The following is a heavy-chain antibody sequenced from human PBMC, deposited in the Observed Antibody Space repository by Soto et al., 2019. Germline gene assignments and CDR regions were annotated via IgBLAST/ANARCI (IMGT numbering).Heavy chain of an antibody. CDR3: AKGGGAAGRGYYFDY. V-gene: IGHV3-9*01. J-gene: IGHJ4*02. D-gene: IGHD6-13*01. CDR1: GFTFDDYA. Sequence: PGGSLRLSCAASGFTFDDYAMHWVRQAPGKGLEWVSGISWNSGSIGYADSVKGRFTISRDNAKNSLYLQMNSLRAEDTALYYCAKGGGAAGRGYYFDYWGQGTLVTVS. CDR2: ISWNSGSI.